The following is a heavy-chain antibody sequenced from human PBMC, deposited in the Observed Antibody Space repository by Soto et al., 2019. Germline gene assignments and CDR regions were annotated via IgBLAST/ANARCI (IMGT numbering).Heavy chain of an antibody. V-gene: IGHV3-30*18. CDR2: ISYDGSNK. J-gene: IGHJ4*02. CDR1: GFTFSSYG. Sequence: QVQLVESGGGVVQPGRSLRLSCAASGFTFSSYGMHWVRQAPGKGLEWVAVISYDGSNKYYADSVKGRFTISRDNSKNTLYLLMNSQRAEDTAVYYCAKLDPPKMATITHGYWGQGTLVTVSS. CDR3: AKLDPPKMATITHGY. D-gene: IGHD5-12*01.